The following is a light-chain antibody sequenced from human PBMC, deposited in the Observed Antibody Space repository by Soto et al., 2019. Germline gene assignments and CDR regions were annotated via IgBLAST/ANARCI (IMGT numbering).Light chain of an antibody. J-gene: IGKJ1*01. Sequence: DLQMTQSPSSLSSSLGDSVIITWRTSQIINSYLAWYHQKPGRAPNLVIYAAYTLESGVPSRFSGTESGTEFTLTISSLRTDDFATYYCQQYNDYSAWTCGQGTKVDIK. V-gene: IGKV1-5*01. CDR1: QIINSY. CDR2: AAY. CDR3: QQYNDYSAWT.